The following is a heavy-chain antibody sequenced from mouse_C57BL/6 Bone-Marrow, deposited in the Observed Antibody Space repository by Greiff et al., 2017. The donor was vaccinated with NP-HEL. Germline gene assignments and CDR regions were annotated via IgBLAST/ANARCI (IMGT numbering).Heavy chain of an antibody. D-gene: IGHD1-1*01. CDR1: GYTFTDYS. CDR2: IYPRDGST. CDR3: AYYFYRCGNSYPWFAY. V-gene: IGHV1-78*01. Sequence: VQLQQSDAELVKPGASVKISCKVSGYTFTDYSIHWMKQRPEQGLEWIGYIYPRDGSTKYNEKFKGKATLTEDKSSSTAYMQLNSLTSEDSAVDFCAYYFYRCGNSYPWFAYWGQGTLVTVSA. J-gene: IGHJ3*01.